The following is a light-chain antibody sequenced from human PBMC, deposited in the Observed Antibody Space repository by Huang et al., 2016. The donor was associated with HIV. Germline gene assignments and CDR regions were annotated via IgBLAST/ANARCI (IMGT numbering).Light chain of an antibody. CDR3: HQYDFTPWT. J-gene: IGKJ1*01. CDR2: GVS. V-gene: IGKV3-20*01. Sequence: EIVLTQSPGTLSLSPGERVTLSCRASQSLSSKYLAWFQQKPGQAPRLLISGVSSRATGIPDRFSGSGSGADFTLTISRLEPEDFAVYYCHQYDFTPWTFGQGTKVEIK. CDR1: QSLSSKY.